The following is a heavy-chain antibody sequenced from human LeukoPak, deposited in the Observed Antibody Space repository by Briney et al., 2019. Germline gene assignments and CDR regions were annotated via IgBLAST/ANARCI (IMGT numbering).Heavy chain of an antibody. CDR3: AKDRGYMDSRLGFDY. J-gene: IGHJ4*02. Sequence: GGSLRLSCAASGFAFSSYDMHWVRQVSGKGLEWVSAIGHAGDTYYADSVKGRFTISRDNSKNTLYLQMNSLRAEDTAVYYCAKDRGYMDSRLGFDYWGQGTLVTVSS. CDR1: GFAFSSYD. D-gene: IGHD3-10*01. CDR2: IGHAGDT. V-gene: IGHV3-13*01.